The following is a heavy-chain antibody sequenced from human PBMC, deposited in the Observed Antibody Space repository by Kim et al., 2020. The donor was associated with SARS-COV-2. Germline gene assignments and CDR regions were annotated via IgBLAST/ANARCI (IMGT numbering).Heavy chain of an antibody. J-gene: IGHJ5*02. CDR2: ISSSSSTI. CDR1: GFTFSSYS. CDR3: ARDVLLWFRANWFDP. Sequence: GGSLRLSCAASGFTFSSYSMNWVRQAPGKGLEWVSYISSSSSTIYYADSVKGRFTISRDNAKNSLYLQMNSLRDEDTAVYYCARDVLLWFRANWFDPWGQGTLVTVSS. D-gene: IGHD3-10*01. V-gene: IGHV3-48*02.